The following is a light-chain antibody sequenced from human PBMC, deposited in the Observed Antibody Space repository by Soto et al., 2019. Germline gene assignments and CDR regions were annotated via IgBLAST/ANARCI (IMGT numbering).Light chain of an antibody. CDR1: QSIGSW. Sequence: IQMTQSPSTLSASVGDRVTITCRASQSIGSWLAWYQQKPGKAPKLLIYDASTLESGVPSRFSGSGSGAEFTLTISSLQPDDFATYYCQQYHSYWWTFGQGTKVDIK. J-gene: IGKJ1*01. CDR2: DAS. V-gene: IGKV1-5*01. CDR3: QQYHSYWWT.